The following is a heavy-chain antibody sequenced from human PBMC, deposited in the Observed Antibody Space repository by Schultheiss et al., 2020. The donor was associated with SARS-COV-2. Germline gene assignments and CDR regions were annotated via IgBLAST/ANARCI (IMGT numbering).Heavy chain of an antibody. V-gene: IGHV4-61*05. CDR2: IYYSGST. J-gene: IGHJ6*02. CDR1: GGSISSSSYY. Sequence: SQTLSLTCTVSGGSISSSSYYWGWIRQPPGKGLEWIGYIYYSGSTNYNPSLESRVTISVDTSKNQFSLKLSSVTAADTAVYYCARAAVLAGYGMDVWGQGTTVTVSS. D-gene: IGHD2-8*02. CDR3: ARAAVLAGYGMDV.